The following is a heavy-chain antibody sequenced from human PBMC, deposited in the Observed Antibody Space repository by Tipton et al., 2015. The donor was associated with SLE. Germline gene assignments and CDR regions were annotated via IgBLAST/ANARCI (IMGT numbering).Heavy chain of an antibody. CDR2: INHGGST. V-gene: IGHV4-34*01. J-gene: IGHJ4*02. CDR1: GGSFSAYS. Sequence: TLSLTCAVYGGSFSAYSWSWLRQPPENGLEWIGDINHGGSTNYNPSLKSRVTISVDTSKNQFSLKLSSVTAADTAVYYCASGYGDYGAYWGQGTLVTVSS. D-gene: IGHD4-17*01. CDR3: ASGYGDYGAY.